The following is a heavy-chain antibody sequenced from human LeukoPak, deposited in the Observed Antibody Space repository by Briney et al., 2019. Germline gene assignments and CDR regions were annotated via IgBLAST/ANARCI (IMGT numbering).Heavy chain of an antibody. Sequence: PGGSLRLSWAPAGFTFRSYWMSWVRQAPGKGLEWVANIKQDGSEKYYVDSVKGRFTISRDNAKNSLYLQMNSLRAEDTAVYYCARPKCGGSCYRTQPYYFDYWGQGTLVTVSS. J-gene: IGHJ4*02. D-gene: IGHD2-15*01. V-gene: IGHV3-7*01. CDR3: ARPKCGGSCYRTQPYYFDY. CDR2: IKQDGSEK. CDR1: GFTFRSYW.